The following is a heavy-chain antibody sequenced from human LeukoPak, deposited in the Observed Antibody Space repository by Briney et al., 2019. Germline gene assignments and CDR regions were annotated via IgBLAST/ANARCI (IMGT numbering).Heavy chain of an antibody. CDR1: GFTFSSYS. V-gene: IGHV3-23*01. D-gene: IGHD5-12*01. J-gene: IGHJ4*02. Sequence: GGSLRLSCAASGFTFSSYSMNWVRQAPGKGLEWVSAISGSGGSTYYADSVKGRFTISRDNSKNTLYLQMNSLRAEDTAVYYCAKDRSGYDFVWGQGTLVTVSS. CDR3: AKDRSGYDFV. CDR2: ISGSGGST.